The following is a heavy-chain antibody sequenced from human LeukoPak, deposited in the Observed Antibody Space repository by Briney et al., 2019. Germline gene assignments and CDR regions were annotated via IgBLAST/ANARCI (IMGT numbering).Heavy chain of an antibody. CDR1: GYTFTGYY. D-gene: IGHD2-2*01. V-gene: IGHV1-2*06. CDR2: INPNSGGT. J-gene: IGHJ6*03. CDR3: ARDSEPAAAPSYMDV. Sequence: ASVKVSCKASGYTFTGYYMHWVRQAPGQGLEWMGRINPNSGGTNYAQKFQGRVTMTRDTSISTAYMELSRLRSDDTAVYYCARDSEPAAAPSYMDVWGKGTTVTVS.